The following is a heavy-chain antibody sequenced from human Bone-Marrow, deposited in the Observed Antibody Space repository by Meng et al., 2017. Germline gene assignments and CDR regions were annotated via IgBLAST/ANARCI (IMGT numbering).Heavy chain of an antibody. D-gene: IGHD3-9*01. Sequence: SVKVSCKASGYTFTGYYMHWVRQAPGQGLEWMGWIIPIFGTANYAQKFQGRVTITADESTSTAYMELSSLRSEDTAVYYCARGSSRYFDWLLYSPGAFDIWGQGTMVTVSS. V-gene: IGHV1-69*13. CDR3: ARGSSRYFDWLLYSPGAFDI. J-gene: IGHJ3*02. CDR1: GYTFTGYY. CDR2: IIPIFGTA.